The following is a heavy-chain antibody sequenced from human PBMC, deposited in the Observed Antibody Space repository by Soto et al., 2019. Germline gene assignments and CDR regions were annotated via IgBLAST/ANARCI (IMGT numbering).Heavy chain of an antibody. V-gene: IGHV1-3*01. Sequence: GASVKVSCKASGYTFTSYAMHWVRQAPGQRLEWMGWINAGNGNTKYSQKFQGRFTISRDNAKNAVYLQMNSLRVEDTAAYYCAGGIGWLIDNWGQGILVTVSS. CDR1: GYTFTSYA. CDR3: AGGIGWLIDN. D-gene: IGHD6-19*01. CDR2: INAGNGNT. J-gene: IGHJ4*02.